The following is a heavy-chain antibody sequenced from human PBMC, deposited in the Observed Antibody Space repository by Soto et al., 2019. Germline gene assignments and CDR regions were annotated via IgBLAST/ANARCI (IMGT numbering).Heavy chain of an antibody. CDR1: GFTFSNFW. V-gene: IGHV3-23*01. D-gene: IGHD3-10*01. J-gene: IGHJ5*02. CDR3: AKGGSMVRAVVYTHWFDP. CDR2: LGGSGDTT. Sequence: GGSLRLSCAASGFTFSNFWVHWVRQAPGKGLYWVSGLGGSGDTTYYADSVKGRFTFSRDNSKYTLFLQMDSLRADDTALYYFAKGGSMVRAVVYTHWFDPWGKGTLVTVSS.